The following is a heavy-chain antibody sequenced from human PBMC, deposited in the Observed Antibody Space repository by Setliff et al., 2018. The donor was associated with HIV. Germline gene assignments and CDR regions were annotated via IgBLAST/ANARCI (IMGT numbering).Heavy chain of an antibody. CDR1: GYTFTGYY. CDR3: ARDLSISNPYYDILTGPGVY. D-gene: IGHD3-9*01. V-gene: IGHV1-3*01. CDR2: INAGNGNT. Sequence: ASVKVSCKASGYTFTGYYMHWVRQAPGQRLEWMGWINAGNGNTKYAQKFQGRVSITRDASASTVYMELSSLRSEDTAVYYCARDLSISNPYYDILTGPGVYWGQGTLVTVSS. J-gene: IGHJ4*02.